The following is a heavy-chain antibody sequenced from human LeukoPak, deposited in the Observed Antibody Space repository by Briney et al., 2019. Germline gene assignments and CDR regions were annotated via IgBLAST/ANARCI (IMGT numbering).Heavy chain of an antibody. Sequence: GGSLRLSCAASGITVSSNYMNWVRHAPGKGLEWVSIIYSGGSTYYADPVKGRFTISRDNSKNTVYLQMNSLRAEDTAVYYCARAQPPNYYDSSGYPPYFDSWGQGTLVTVSS. V-gene: IGHV3-66*01. CDR3: ARAQPPNYYDSSGYPPYFDS. CDR1: GITVSSNY. D-gene: IGHD3-22*01. CDR2: IYSGGST. J-gene: IGHJ4*02.